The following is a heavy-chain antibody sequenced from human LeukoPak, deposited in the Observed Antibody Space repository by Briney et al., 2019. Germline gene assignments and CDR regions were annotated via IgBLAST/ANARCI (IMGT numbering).Heavy chain of an antibody. J-gene: IGHJ6*02. CDR2: IKQDGSEK. CDR1: GFTLSSYW. Sequence: GGSLRLSCAASGFTLSSYWMSRVRQAAGKGLEWVANIKQDGSEKYYVDSVKGRFTISRDNAKNSLDLQMNSLRPEDTAVYYCSSDYYASNGVDVWGQGTTVTVSS. CDR3: SSDYYASNGVDV. V-gene: IGHV3-7*04. D-gene: IGHD3-10*01.